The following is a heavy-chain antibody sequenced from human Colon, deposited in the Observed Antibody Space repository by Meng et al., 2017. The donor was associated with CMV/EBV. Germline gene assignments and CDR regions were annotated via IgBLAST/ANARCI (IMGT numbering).Heavy chain of an antibody. CDR2: FYSGGST. J-gene: IGHJ6*02. CDR1: ESVVSSNY. Sequence: GESLKISCETSESVVSSNYISWVRQAPGRGLEWVSVFYSGGSTYYAASVKGRVTISRDTSKNTLYLQMNSLRTEDTAVYYCASLPLIMIFGGKPRDMDVWGRGTTVTVSS. V-gene: IGHV3-66*02. D-gene: IGHD3/OR15-3a*01. CDR3: ASLPLIMIFGGKPRDMDV.